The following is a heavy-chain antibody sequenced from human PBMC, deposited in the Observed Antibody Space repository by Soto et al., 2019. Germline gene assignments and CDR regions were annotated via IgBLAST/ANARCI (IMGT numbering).Heavy chain of an antibody. Sequence: QVQLVQSGAEVKKTGSSVKVSCKASGGTFSIYGFSWVRQAPGQGPEWIGGIIPILTTPNYAQKFQGRVTIVADESPTTVYMELRSLKFEDTAVYSCATSVGIAPTGEDGMDVWGQGTSVTVSS. CDR3: ATSVGIAPTGEDGMDV. CDR1: GGTFSIYG. J-gene: IGHJ6*02. CDR2: IIPILTTP. D-gene: IGHD2-8*02. V-gene: IGHV1-69*01.